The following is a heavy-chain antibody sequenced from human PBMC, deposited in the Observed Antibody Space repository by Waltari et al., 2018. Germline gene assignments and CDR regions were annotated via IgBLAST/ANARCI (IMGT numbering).Heavy chain of an antibody. V-gene: IGHV1-2*02. CDR2: MNPNSGGT. J-gene: IGHJ4*02. CDR3: ARDGGFDF. CDR1: GYIFIDHY. D-gene: IGHD2-15*01. Sequence: QVQLVQSGTEVKKPGASVRVSCKDSGYIFIDHYMHWVRQAPGQGLEWMGWMNPNSGGTNYAQKFQGRVTMTRDTSTSTAYMELSRITSDDTAIYYCARDGGFDFWGQGSLVTVSS.